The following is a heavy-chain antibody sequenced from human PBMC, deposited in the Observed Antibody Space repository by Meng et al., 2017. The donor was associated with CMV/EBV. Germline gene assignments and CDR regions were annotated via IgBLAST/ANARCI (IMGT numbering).Heavy chain of an antibody. CDR3: ARVEDIAAEESTGYYYYGMDV. D-gene: IGHD6-13*01. CDR2: ISYDGSNK. V-gene: IGHV3-30-3*01. J-gene: IGHJ6*02. Sequence: GGSLRLSCAASGFTFGSYAMHWVRQAPGKGLEWVAVISYDGSNKYYADSVKGRFTISRDNSKNTLYLQMNSLRAEDTAVYYCARVEDIAAEESTGYYYYGMDVWGQGTTVTVSS. CDR1: GFTFGSYA.